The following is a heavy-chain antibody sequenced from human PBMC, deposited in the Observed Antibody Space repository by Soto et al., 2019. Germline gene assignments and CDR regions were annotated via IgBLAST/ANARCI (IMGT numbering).Heavy chain of an antibody. V-gene: IGHV4-31*03. CDR3: ARVGAENTPDRSYFDY. D-gene: IGHD3-16*01. CDR2: IYYTGST. Sequence: QVQLQESGPGLVNPSQTLSLTCTVSGGSISSSGYYWSWIRKHPEKGLEWIGYIYYTGSTYYNPYLQSRVTISVDTSKNQFSLRLSYVTAADTAVYYCARVGAENTPDRSYFDYWGQGTLVTVSS. CDR1: GGSISSSGYY. J-gene: IGHJ4*02.